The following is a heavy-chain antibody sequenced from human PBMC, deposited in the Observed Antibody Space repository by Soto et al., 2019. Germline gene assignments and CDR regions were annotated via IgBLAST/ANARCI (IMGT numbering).Heavy chain of an antibody. CDR3: VKYTVTEDLGES. CDR2: VSRAGTYT. J-gene: IGHJ5*02. CDR1: GFTFSSYA. D-gene: IGHD3-16*01. V-gene: IGHV3-23*01. Sequence: EVQLLESGGDVVRPGGSLRLSCAASGFTFSSYAMGWGRQAPGKGLEWVAGVSRAGTYTFYADSVRGRFSISRNNSRETGDLYMNALRGDDTAVYFCVKYTVTEDLGESWGQGTLVSVSS.